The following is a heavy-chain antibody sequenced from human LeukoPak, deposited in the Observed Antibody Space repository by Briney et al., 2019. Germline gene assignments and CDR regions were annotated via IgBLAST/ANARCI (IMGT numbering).Heavy chain of an antibody. CDR2: INHSGST. Sequence: SETLSLTCAVYVGSFSGYYWSWIRQPPGKGLGWIGEINHSGSTNYNPSLKSLVTISVDTSKNQFSLKLRSVTAADTAVYYCASSYDSSGYYLEYWGQGTLVTVSS. J-gene: IGHJ4*02. CDR3: ASSYDSSGYYLEY. CDR1: VGSFSGYY. D-gene: IGHD3-22*01. V-gene: IGHV4-34*01.